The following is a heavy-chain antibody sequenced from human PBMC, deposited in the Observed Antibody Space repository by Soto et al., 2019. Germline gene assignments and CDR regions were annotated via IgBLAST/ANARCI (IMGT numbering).Heavy chain of an antibody. V-gene: IGHV3-30-3*01. Sequence: QVQLVESGGGVVQPGRSLRLSCAASGFTFSSYAMHWVRQAPGKGLEWVAVISYDGSNKYYADSVKGRFTISRDNSKNTLYLQMNSLRAEDTAVYYCARDLTTVVTPRHFQHWGQGTLVTVSS. CDR2: ISYDGSNK. D-gene: IGHD4-17*01. J-gene: IGHJ1*01. CDR3: ARDLTTVVTPRHFQH. CDR1: GFTFSSYA.